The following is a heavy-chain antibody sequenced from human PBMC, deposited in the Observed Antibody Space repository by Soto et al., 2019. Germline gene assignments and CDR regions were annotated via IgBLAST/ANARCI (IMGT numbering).Heavy chain of an antibody. Sequence: GASVKVSCKASGYTFTSYAMHWVRQAPGQRLEWMGWINAGNGNTKYSQKFQGRVTITRDTSASTAYMELSSLRSEDTAVYYCARSQAGIAARPVYGMTSGAKGPRSPSP. V-gene: IGHV1-3*01. CDR3: ARSQAGIAARPVYGMTS. CDR1: GYTFTSYA. CDR2: INAGNGNT. J-gene: IGHJ6*02. D-gene: IGHD6-6*01.